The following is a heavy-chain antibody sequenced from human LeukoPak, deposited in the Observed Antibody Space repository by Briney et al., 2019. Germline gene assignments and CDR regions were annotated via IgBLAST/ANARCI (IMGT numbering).Heavy chain of an antibody. Sequence: GESLKISCAASGFTFSSYAMQWVRQAPGKGLEWVAFILYGGSNKYYADSVKGRFTISRDNSKNTLYLQMNSLTAEDTAVYYCAKGRDTYQYGMDVWGQGTTVTVSS. CDR2: ILYGGSNK. V-gene: IGHV3-30*02. CDR3: AKGRDTYQYGMDV. CDR1: GFTFSSYA. J-gene: IGHJ6*02.